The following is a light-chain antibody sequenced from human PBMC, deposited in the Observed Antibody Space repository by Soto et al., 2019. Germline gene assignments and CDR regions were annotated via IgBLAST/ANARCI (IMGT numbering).Light chain of an antibody. J-gene: IGLJ2*01. CDR2: EGN. CDR1: SSDVGISNL. V-gene: IGLV2-23*01. CDR3: CSYAGSQTVL. Sequence: QSALTQPASVSGSRGQSSTISCTGTSSDVGISNLVSWYQQYPGRAPKLMIYEGNKRPSGVSNRFSGSKSVNMASLTISGLQAEDEAHYHCCSYAGSQTVLFGGGTKVTV.